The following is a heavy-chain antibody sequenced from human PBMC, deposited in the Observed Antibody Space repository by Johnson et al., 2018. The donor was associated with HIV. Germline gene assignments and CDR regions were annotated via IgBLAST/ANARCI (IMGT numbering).Heavy chain of an antibody. CDR3: ARDMGEMATPIRGLDAFDI. CDR2: ISSNGGST. Sequence: VQLVESGGGLVQPGGSLRLSCAASGFTFSSYAMYWVRQAPGKGLEYVSAISSNGGSTYYANSVKGRFTISRDNSKNTLYLQMGSLRAEDMAVYYCARDMGEMATPIRGLDAFDIWGQGTMVTVSS. D-gene: IGHD5-24*01. CDR1: GFTFSSYA. V-gene: IGHV3-64*01. J-gene: IGHJ3*02.